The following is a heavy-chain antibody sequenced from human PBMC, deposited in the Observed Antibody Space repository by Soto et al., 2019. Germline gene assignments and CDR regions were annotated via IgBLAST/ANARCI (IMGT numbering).Heavy chain of an antibody. CDR3: ARGRCSGGSCYFDY. V-gene: IGHV1-46*03. CDR1: GYTFITYY. J-gene: IGHJ4*02. Sequence: ASVKVSCKASGYTFITYYMHWVRQAPGQGLEWMGKINPSGGNTDYAQKFQGRVSMTRDTSTSTVYMELSSLRSEDTAVYYCARGRCSGGSCYFDYWGQGTLVT. CDR2: INPSGGNT. D-gene: IGHD2-15*01.